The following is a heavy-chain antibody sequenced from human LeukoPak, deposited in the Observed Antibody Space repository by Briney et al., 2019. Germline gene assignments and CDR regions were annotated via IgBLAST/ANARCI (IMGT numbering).Heavy chain of an antibody. CDR3: TRGPPFDY. J-gene: IGHJ4*02. V-gene: IGHV3-49*03. CDR2: IRSKTYGATA. Sequence: GGSLRLSCAASGFTFSDYYMSWIRQAPGKGLEWVAYIRSKTYGATAEYAASVKGRFTISRDDSKNIASLQMNSLKTEDTAVYYCTRGPPFDYWGQGTLVSVSS. CDR1: GFTFSDYY.